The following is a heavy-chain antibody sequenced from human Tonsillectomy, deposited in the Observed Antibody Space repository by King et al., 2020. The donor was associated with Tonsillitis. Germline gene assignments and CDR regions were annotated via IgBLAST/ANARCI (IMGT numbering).Heavy chain of an antibody. J-gene: IGHJ4*02. CDR3: AKVYYGGLCRCGSSHPGVFLSNHFDY. D-gene: IGHD2-15*01. CDR1: GFSFSTYA. V-gene: IGHV3-23*04. Sequence: VQLVESGGGLVQPGGSLRLSCAASGFSFSTYAMSWVRQNPGKGLEWVSTISGSGANTYHADSVKGRFTISRDNSKNTLYLQMNSLRAEDTAVYYCAKVYYGGLCRCGSSHPGVFLSNHFDYWGQGNLVTVSS. CDR2: ISGSGANT.